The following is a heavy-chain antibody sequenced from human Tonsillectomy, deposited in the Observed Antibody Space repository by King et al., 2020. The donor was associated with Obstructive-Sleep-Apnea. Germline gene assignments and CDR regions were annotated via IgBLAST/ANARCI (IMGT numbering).Heavy chain of an antibody. D-gene: IGHD5-18*01. Sequence: VQLVESGGGVVQPGRSLRLPCAASGFTFSSYGMHWVRQAPGKGLEWVAVISYDGSNKYYADSVKGRFTISRDNSKNTLYLQMNSLRAEDTAVYYCAKVDVDDPYSYGYLFDYWGQGTLVTVSS. CDR1: GFTFSSYG. CDR3: AKVDVDDPYSYGYLFDY. J-gene: IGHJ4*02. V-gene: IGHV3-30*18. CDR2: ISYDGSNK.